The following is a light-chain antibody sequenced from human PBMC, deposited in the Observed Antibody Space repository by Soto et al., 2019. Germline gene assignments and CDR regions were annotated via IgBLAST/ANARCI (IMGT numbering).Light chain of an antibody. CDR3: QQYGSSAWT. CDR2: LAF. V-gene: IGKV3-20*01. Sequence: EIVLTQSPGTLSLSPGERATLSCRASQSVLSSYLAWYQPKPGQAPRLLIYLAFSRAAGNPDRFSGSGSGTNFTLTLSKLEPEDFAVYYCQQYGSSAWTCGRGTRVDI. J-gene: IGKJ1*01. CDR1: QSVLSSY.